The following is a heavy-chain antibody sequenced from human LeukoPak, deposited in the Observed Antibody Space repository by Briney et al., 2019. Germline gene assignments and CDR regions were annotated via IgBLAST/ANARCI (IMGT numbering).Heavy chain of an antibody. CDR3: ARQSHDYGDYLDY. CDR2: IYTTGST. Sequence: SETLSLTCTVSSGSFRTYYWSWIRQPPGKGLEWIGRIYTTGSTNYNPSVKTRVTMSLDTSKNQFSLKLSSVTAADTAVYYCARQSHDYGDYLDYWGQGTLVTVSS. D-gene: IGHD4-17*01. J-gene: IGHJ4*02. CDR1: SGSFRTYY. V-gene: IGHV4-4*07.